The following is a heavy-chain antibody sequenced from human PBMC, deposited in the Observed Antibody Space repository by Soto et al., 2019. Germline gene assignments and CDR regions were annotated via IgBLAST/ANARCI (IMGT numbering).Heavy chain of an antibody. V-gene: IGHV4-34*01. Sequence: PSETLSLTCAVYGGSFSGYYWSWIRQPXGKGLEWIGEINHSGSTNYNPSLKSRVTISVDTSKNQFSLKLSSVTAADTAVYYCRITMVRGVIITRTSKRTDYWGQGTLVTVSS. CDR3: RITMVRGVIITRTSKRTDY. D-gene: IGHD3-10*01. CDR2: INHSGST. CDR1: GGSFSGYY. J-gene: IGHJ4*02.